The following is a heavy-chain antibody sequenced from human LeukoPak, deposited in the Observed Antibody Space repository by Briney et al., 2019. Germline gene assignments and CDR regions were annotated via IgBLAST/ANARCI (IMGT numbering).Heavy chain of an antibody. D-gene: IGHD3-10*01. J-gene: IGHJ4*02. CDR1: GGSVSSGSYY. CDR3: ASRGRGSGSYYGY. V-gene: IGHV4-61*01. CDR2: IYYSGST. Sequence: SETLSLTCTVSGGSVSSGSYYWSWIRQPPGKGLEWIGYIYYSGSTNYNPSLKSRVTISVDTSKNQFSLKLSSVAAADTAVYYCASRGRGSGSYYGYWGQGTLVTVSS.